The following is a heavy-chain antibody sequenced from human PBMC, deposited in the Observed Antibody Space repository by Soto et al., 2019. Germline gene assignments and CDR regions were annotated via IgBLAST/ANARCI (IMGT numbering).Heavy chain of an antibody. V-gene: IGHV3-7*03. CDR1: GFIFSMYS. Sequence: GSLRLSCEVSGFIFSMYSMSWVRQTPGKGLEWVAKIPQDGVDGHYADAVKGRFTISRDNGKNSLYLQMNNLRAEDTAVYYCARDHLILPAHDFFYGSDVWGRGATVTVSS. D-gene: IGHD2-21*02. CDR2: IPQDGVDG. J-gene: IGHJ6*02. CDR3: ARDHLILPAHDFFYGSDV.